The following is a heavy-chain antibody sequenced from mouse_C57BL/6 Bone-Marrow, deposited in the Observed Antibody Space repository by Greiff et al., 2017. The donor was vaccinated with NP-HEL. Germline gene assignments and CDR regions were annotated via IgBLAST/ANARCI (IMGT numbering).Heavy chain of an antibody. J-gene: IGHJ2*01. Sequence: QVHVKQSGAELARPGASVKMSCKASGYTFTSYTMHWVKQRPGQGLEWIGYINPSSGYTKYNQKFKDKATLTADKSSSTAYMQLSSLTSEDSAVYYCAREGPTGTPFDYWGQGTTLTVSS. CDR1: GYTFTSYT. CDR3: AREGPTGTPFDY. CDR2: INPSSGYT. D-gene: IGHD4-1*02. V-gene: IGHV1-4*01.